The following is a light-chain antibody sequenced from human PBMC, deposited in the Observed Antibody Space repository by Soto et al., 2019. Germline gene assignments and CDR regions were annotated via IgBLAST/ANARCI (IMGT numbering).Light chain of an antibody. J-gene: IGKJ2*01. CDR1: QSISSW. V-gene: IGKV1-5*01. Sequence: DIQMTQSPSTLSASVGDRVTITCRASQSISSWLAWYQQKPGKAPKLLIYDASSLESGVPSRFSGSGSGTEFTHTISSLQPDDFATYYCQQYNSRWYTFGQGTKLEIK. CDR2: DAS. CDR3: QQYNSRWYT.